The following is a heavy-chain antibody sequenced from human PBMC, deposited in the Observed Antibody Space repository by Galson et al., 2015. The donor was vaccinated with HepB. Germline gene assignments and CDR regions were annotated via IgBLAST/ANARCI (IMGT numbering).Heavy chain of an antibody. CDR1: GFTFSSYA. D-gene: IGHD2-2*01. Sequence: SLRLSCAASGFTFSSYAMSWVRQAPGKGLEWVSSISGRGGSTYYPDSVKCRFIISRDNSKNTMYLQMNSLRAEDTAVYYCAKGSCSTTSCYRDDFDYWGQGTLVTVSS. J-gene: IGHJ4*02. V-gene: IGHV3-23*01. CDR3: AKGSCSTTSCYRDDFDY. CDR2: ISGRGGST.